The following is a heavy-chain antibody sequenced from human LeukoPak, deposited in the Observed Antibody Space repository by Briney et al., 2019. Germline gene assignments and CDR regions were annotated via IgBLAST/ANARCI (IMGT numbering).Heavy chain of an antibody. J-gene: IGHJ6*03. Sequence: SETLSLTCTVSGVSISSYYWSWIRQPPGKGLEWIGYIYNTGSTKYNPSLKSRVTISVDTSKNQFSLKLSSVTAADTAVYYCASGGSTWWTYYYYYYLDVWGKGTTVTVSS. CDR2: IYNTGST. CDR1: GVSISSYY. CDR3: ASGGSTWWTYYYYYYLDV. D-gene: IGHD6-13*01. V-gene: IGHV4-59*01.